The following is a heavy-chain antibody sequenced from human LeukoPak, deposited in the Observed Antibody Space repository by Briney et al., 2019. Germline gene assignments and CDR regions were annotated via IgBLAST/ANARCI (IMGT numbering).Heavy chain of an antibody. CDR2: ITTNGGRT. Sequence: GGSLRLSCAASGFTFASYGMSWVPQAQGKGLEWVSFITTNGGRTSYADSVEGRFTISRDNPRNTLYMQMNSLRDEDTAVYYCAIMHGYYDGTGYWVQWGQGTLVTVSS. J-gene: IGHJ1*01. CDR1: GFTFASYG. V-gene: IGHV3-23*01. D-gene: IGHD3-22*01. CDR3: AIMHGYYDGTGYWVQ.